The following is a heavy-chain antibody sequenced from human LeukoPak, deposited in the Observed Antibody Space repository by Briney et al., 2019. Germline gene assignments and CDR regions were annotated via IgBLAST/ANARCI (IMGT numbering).Heavy chain of an antibody. D-gene: IGHD3-22*01. CDR3: AKPPNYDSDAPQVDY. V-gene: IGHV3-23*01. CDR1: GFTFSSYA. CDR2: IVGSGGST. Sequence: GGSLRLSCAASGFTFSSYAMSWVRQAPGKGLEWVSGIVGSGGSTYYANSVKGRFTISRDNSKNTLYLQMNSLRAEDTAVYYCAKPPNYDSDAPQVDYWGQGTLVTVSS. J-gene: IGHJ4*02.